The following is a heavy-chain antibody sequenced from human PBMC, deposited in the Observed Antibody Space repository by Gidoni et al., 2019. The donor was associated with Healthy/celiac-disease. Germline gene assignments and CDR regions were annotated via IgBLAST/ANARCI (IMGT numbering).Heavy chain of an antibody. CDR3: ARDTMTTVNGMDV. J-gene: IGHJ6*02. D-gene: IGHD4-4*01. CDR1: GGTFSSYT. V-gene: IGHV1-69*08. CDR2: IIPILGIA. Sequence: QVQLVQSGAEVKKPGSSVKVSCKASGGTFSSYTISWVRQAPGQGLEWMGRIIPILGIATYAQKFQGRVTITADKSTSTAYMELSSLRSEDTAVYYCARDTMTTVNGMDVWGQGTTVTVSS.